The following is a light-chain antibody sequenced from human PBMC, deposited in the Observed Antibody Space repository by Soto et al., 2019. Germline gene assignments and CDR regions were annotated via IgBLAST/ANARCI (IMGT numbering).Light chain of an antibody. Sequence: EIVLTQSPATLSLSPGERATLSCRASQSVSSYLAWYQQKPGQAPRLLIYDASNRATGIPARFRGSGSGTDFTPTISCLEPEDSAVYYWQQPSNWPWTFGQGTKVEIK. V-gene: IGKV3-11*01. CDR2: DAS. CDR3: QQPSNWPWT. CDR1: QSVSSY. J-gene: IGKJ1*01.